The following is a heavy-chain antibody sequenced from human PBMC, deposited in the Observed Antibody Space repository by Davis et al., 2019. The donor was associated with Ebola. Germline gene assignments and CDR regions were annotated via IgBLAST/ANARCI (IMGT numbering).Heavy chain of an antibody. D-gene: IGHD3-3*01. J-gene: IGHJ6*02. Sequence: ASVKVSCKASGYTFTSYYMHWVRQAPGQGLEWMGIINPSGGSTSYAQKFQGRVTMTRDTSTSTVYMELSSLRSEDTAVYYCAREAGYYDFWSGYYGYYYYYYGMDVWGQGTTVTVSS. CDR1: GYTFTSYY. V-gene: IGHV1-46*01. CDR2: INPSGGST. CDR3: AREAGYYDFWSGYYGYYYYYYGMDV.